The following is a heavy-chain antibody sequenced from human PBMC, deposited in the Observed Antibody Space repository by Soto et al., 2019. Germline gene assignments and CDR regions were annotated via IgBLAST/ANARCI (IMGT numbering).Heavy chain of an antibody. V-gene: IGHV3-13*01. J-gene: IGHJ4*02. CDR3: ARGSLGEQLVVDLDY. CDR1: GFTFSSYD. Sequence: GGSLRLSCAASGFTFSSYDMHWVRQATGKGLEWVSAIGTAGDTYYPGSVKGRFTISRENAKNSLYLQMNSLRAGDTAVYYCARGSLGEQLVVDLDYWGQGTLVTVSS. CDR2: IGTAGDT. D-gene: IGHD6-6*01.